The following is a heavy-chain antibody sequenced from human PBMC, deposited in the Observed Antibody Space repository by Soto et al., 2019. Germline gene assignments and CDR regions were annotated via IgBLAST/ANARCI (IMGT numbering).Heavy chain of an antibody. CDR3: AGSGYNFDY. V-gene: IGHV4-59*01. CDR1: GGSISSYY. J-gene: IGHJ4*02. CDR2: IYYSGST. D-gene: IGHD3-3*01. Sequence: PSETLSLTCTVSGGSISSYYWSWIRQPPGKGLEWIGYIYYSGSTNYNPSLKSRVTISVDTSKNQFSLKLSSVTAADTAVYYCAGSGYNFDYWGQGTLVTVSS.